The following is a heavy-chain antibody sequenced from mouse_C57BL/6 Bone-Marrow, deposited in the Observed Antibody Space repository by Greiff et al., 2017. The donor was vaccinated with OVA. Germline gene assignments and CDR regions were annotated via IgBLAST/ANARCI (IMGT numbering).Heavy chain of an antibody. V-gene: IGHV1-64*01. CDR1: GYTFTSYW. CDR3: ARKGSYYGSWFAY. Sequence: VQLQQPGAELVKPGASVKLSCKASGYTFTSYWMHWVKQRPGQGLEWIGMIHPNSGSTNYNEKFKSKATLTVDKSSSTAYMQLSSLTSEDSAVYYGARKGSYYGSWFAYWGQGTLVTVSA. D-gene: IGHD1-1*01. J-gene: IGHJ3*01. CDR2: IHPNSGST.